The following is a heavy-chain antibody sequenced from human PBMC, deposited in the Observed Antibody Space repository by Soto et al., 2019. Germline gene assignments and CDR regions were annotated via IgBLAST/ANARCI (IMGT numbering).Heavy chain of an antibody. CDR1: GDSISRIDYY. D-gene: IGHD3-22*01. CDR2: IYFRGNT. Sequence: QVQLQESGPGLVKPSQTLSLTCSVFGDSISRIDYYWTWIRQHPEKGLEWIGNIYFRGNTYYSPSLESRLTISVDTSKNQFSLKLTSVTAADTAVYYCAREGGSYDSGGYLIRGAFDIWGQGTMVTVSS. J-gene: IGHJ3*02. V-gene: IGHV4-31*03. CDR3: AREGGSYDSGGYLIRGAFDI.